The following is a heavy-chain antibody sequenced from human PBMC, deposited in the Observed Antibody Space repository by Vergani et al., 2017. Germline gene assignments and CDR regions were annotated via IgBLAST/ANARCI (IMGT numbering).Heavy chain of an antibody. CDR2: ISSNGGST. J-gene: IGHJ6*02. V-gene: IGHV3-64*01. CDR3: ARDLTIFGVVRVRGMDV. Sequence: EVQLVESGGGLVQPGGSLRLSCAASGFTFSSYAMHWVRQAPGKGLEYVSAISSNGGSTYYANSVKGRFTISRDNSKNTLYLQMNSLRAEDTAVYYCARDLTIFGVVRVRGMDVWGQGTTVTVSS. D-gene: IGHD3-3*01. CDR1: GFTFSSYA.